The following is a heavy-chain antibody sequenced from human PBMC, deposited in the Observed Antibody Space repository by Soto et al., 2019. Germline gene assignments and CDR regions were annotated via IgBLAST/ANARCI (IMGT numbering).Heavy chain of an antibody. J-gene: IGHJ4*02. CDR3: ARGMDRKIGLFDL. CDR2: VYYNGAT. CDR1: GGSISGLY. D-gene: IGHD3-16*01. Sequence: QVLLQESGPGLVKPSETLSITCTVSGGSISGLYWSWIRQAPGRRLEWIGYVYYNGATNYNPSLKSRVAMSVDTSKNQFSLNLSSVTAVDTAVYYCARGMDRKIGLFDLWGQGSLVTVSS. V-gene: IGHV4-59*11.